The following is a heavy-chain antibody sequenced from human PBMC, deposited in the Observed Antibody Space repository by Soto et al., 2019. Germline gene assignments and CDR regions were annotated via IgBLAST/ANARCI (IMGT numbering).Heavy chain of an antibody. Sequence: SETLSLTCTVSGDSITSNSYFWAWIRQPPGKGLEWIGSIYYSGTTYYNPSLKSRVTISVDRSKNQFSLKLSSVTAADTAVYYCARAVRYGSGSYYYYYAMDVWGQGTTVTVSS. CDR2: IYYSGTT. CDR3: ARAVRYGSGSYYYYYAMDV. J-gene: IGHJ6*02. D-gene: IGHD3-10*01. V-gene: IGHV4-39*01. CDR1: GDSITSNSYF.